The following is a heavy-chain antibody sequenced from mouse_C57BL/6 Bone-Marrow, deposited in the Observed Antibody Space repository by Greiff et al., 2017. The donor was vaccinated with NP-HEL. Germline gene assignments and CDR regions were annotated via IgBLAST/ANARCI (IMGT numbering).Heavy chain of an antibody. CDR3: ARLPLHYDYTAWFAY. J-gene: IGHJ3*01. D-gene: IGHD2-4*01. V-gene: IGHV1-59*01. CDR1: GYTFTSYW. CDR2: IDPSDSYT. Sequence: QVQLQQPGAELVRPGTSVKLSCKASGYTFTSYWMHWVKQRPGQGLEWIGVIDPSDSYTNYNQKFKGKATVTVDKSSSTAYMQLSSLTSEDSAVYYCARLPLHYDYTAWFAYWGQGTLVTVSA.